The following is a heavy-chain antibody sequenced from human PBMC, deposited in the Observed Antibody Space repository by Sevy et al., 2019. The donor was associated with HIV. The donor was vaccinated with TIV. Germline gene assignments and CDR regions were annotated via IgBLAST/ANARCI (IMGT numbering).Heavy chain of an antibody. D-gene: IGHD2-2*01. J-gene: IGHJ4*02. CDR2: INPNSGGT. CDR1: GYTFTGYY. CDR3: ARARRYCSSTSCPLGYYFDY. V-gene: IGHV1-2*02. Sequence: ASVKVSCKASGYTFTGYYMHWVRQAPGQGLEWMGWINPNSGGTNYAQKFQGRVTMTRDTSINTAYMELSRLRSDDTAVYYCARARRYCSSTSCPLGYYFDYWGQGTLVTVSS.